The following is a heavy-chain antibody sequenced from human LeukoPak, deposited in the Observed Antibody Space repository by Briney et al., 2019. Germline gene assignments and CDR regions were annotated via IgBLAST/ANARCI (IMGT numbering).Heavy chain of an antibody. D-gene: IGHD2-15*01. J-gene: IGHJ5*02. CDR2: ISDRSTYT. V-gene: IGHV3-11*06. CDR1: GFTFSGFY. Sequence: GGSLRLSCAASGFTFSGFYMSWIRQTPGRGLEWVSYISDRSTYTNYADSVKGRFTISRDNAGNSLYLQMSSLRAEDTAVYYCARERRYCSGSSCSNWFGPWGQGTLVTVSS. CDR3: ARERRYCSGSSCSNWFGP.